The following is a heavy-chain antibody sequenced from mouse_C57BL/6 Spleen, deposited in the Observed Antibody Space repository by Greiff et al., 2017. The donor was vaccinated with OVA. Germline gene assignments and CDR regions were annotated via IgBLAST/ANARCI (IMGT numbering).Heavy chain of an antibody. CDR2: INPSSGYT. D-gene: IGHD2-3*01. CDR1: GYTFTSYW. V-gene: IGHV1-7*01. J-gene: IGHJ2*01. CDR3: ARDDGYYEDYFDY. Sequence: QVQLKESGAELAKPGASVKLSCKASGYTFTSYWMHRVKQRPGQGLEWIGYINPSSGYTKYNQKFKDKATLTADKSSSTAYMQLSSLTYEDSAVYYCARDDGYYEDYFDYWGQGTTLTVSS.